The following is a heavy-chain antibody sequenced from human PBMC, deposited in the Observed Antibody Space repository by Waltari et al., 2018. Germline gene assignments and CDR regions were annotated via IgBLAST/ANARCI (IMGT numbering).Heavy chain of an antibody. CDR3: AIYQRGVVAAINLCV. D-gene: IGHD2-15*01. V-gene: IGHV1-2*06. CDR1: GYTFTGYY. Sequence: QVQLVQSGAEVKKPGASVKVSCKASGYTFTGYYMHWVRQAPGQGLEWMGRINPNSGGTNYAQKFQGRVTMTRDTSISTAYMELSRLRSDDTAVYYCAIYQRGVVAAINLCVWGQGTTVTVSS. J-gene: IGHJ6*02. CDR2: INPNSGGT.